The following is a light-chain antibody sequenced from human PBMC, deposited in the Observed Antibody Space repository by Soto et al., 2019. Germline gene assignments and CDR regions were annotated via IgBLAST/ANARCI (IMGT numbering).Light chain of an antibody. J-gene: IGKJ5*01. Sequence: DIQLTQSPSFLSASVGDRVTITCRASQGINSYLAWYQQKPGKVPKLLIYAASTLQSGVPSRFSGSGSGTKFTLTISSLLPEDFATYYCQQINSYPITFGQGTRLEIK. V-gene: IGKV1-9*01. CDR2: AAS. CDR1: QGINSY. CDR3: QQINSYPIT.